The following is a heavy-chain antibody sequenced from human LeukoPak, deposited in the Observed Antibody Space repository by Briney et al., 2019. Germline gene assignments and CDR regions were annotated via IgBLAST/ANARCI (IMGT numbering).Heavy chain of an antibody. CDR2: ISSNGGST. CDR3: ARGEYYYDSSGYYY. CDR1: GFTFSSYA. Sequence: GGSLRLSCAASGFTFSSYAMHWVRQAPGKGLEYVSAISSNGGSTYYANSVKGRFTISRDSSKNTLYLQMGSLRAEDMAVYYCARGEYYYDSSGYYYWGQGTLVTVSS. J-gene: IGHJ4*02. D-gene: IGHD3-22*01. V-gene: IGHV3-64*01.